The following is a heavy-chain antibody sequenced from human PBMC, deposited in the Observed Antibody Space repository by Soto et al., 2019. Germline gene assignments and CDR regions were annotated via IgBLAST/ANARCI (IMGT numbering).Heavy chain of an antibody. J-gene: IGHJ4*02. Sequence: SEPLCLTWTVSGGTIKSSYWSWIRQPPGKRLEWIGYIYYSGTTNYNPSLNSRVTISVDTSKNQFSLTLTSVTAADTAVYYCARDREAYDSSGCIDFWGQGTLVTVSS. V-gene: IGHV4-59*12. CDR1: GGTIKSSY. D-gene: IGHD3-22*01. CDR3: ARDREAYDSSGCIDF. CDR2: IYYSGTT.